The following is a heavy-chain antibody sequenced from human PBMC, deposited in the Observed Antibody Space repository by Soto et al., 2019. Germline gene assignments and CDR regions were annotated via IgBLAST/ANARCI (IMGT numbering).Heavy chain of an antibody. Sequence: SETLSLTCTVSGGSMSRYFWSWIRQPPGKGLEWIGYIYYRGTTNYNPSLKSRVTISVDTSKNQFSLKLSSVTAADTAVYYCARNPQEMNTAMLNYWGRETLVTVSP. V-gene: IGHV4-59*01. D-gene: IGHD5-18*01. CDR3: ARNPQEMNTAMLNY. J-gene: IGHJ4*02. CDR1: GGSMSRYF. CDR2: IYYRGTT.